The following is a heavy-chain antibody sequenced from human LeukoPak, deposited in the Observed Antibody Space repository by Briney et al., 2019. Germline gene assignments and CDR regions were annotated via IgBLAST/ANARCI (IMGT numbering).Heavy chain of an antibody. CDR3: ARGHTAVTRHFDF. D-gene: IGHD4-17*01. J-gene: IGHJ4*02. Sequence: PGGSLRLSCAASGVTFSSYAMSWVRQAPGKGLEWVANIKHDGSEDHYVDSVRGRFTISRDNAKNLLYLDMNSLRAEDTAVYYCARGHTAVTRHFDFWGQGTLVTVSS. CDR2: IKHDGSED. V-gene: IGHV3-7*01. CDR1: GVTFSSYA.